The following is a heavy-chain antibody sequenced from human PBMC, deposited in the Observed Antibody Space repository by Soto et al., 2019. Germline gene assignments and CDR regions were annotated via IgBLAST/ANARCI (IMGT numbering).Heavy chain of an antibody. V-gene: IGHV1-69*01. Sequence: QVQLVQSGAEVKKPGSSVKASCKASGGTFSSYAISWVRQAPGQGLEWMGGIIPIFGTANYAQKFQGRVTITADESTSTAYMELSSLRSEDTAVYYCARDLAADGYNSWYSLSWGQGTLVTVSS. J-gene: IGHJ5*02. CDR3: ARDLAADGYNSWYSLS. CDR2: IIPIFGTA. CDR1: GGTFSSYA. D-gene: IGHD5-12*01.